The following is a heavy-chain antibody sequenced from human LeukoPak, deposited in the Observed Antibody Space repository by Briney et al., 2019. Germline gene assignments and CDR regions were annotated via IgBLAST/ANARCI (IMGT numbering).Heavy chain of an antibody. D-gene: IGHD5-24*01. J-gene: IGHJ4*02. CDR2: IYYSGST. Sequence: PSETLSLTCNVSGGFFSSGSYYWGWIRQPPGKGLEWLGSIYYSGSTHFDPSLKSRLSMSIDRSKNQFSLRLSSVTAADTAVYYCAREMATDRFDYWGQGTLVTVSS. V-gene: IGHV4-39*02. CDR3: AREMATDRFDY. CDR1: GGFFSSGSYY.